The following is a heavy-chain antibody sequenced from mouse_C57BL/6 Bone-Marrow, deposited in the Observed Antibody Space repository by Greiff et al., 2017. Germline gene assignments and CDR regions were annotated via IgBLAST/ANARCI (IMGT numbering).Heavy chain of an antibody. D-gene: IGHD1-1*01. CDR3: ARVTTGNWYFDV. J-gene: IGHJ1*03. CDR2: ISDGGSYT. Sequence: VQLVESGGGLVKPGGSLKLSCAASGFTFSSYAMSWVRQTPEKRLEWVATISDGGSYTYYPDNVKGRFTISRDNAKNNLYLQISHLKSEDTAMYYCARVTTGNWYFDVWGTGTTVTVSS. V-gene: IGHV5-4*01. CDR1: GFTFSSYA.